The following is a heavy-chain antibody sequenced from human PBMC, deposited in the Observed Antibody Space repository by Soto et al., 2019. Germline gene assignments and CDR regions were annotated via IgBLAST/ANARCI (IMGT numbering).Heavy chain of an antibody. CDR2: IIPILGIT. CDR3: ARENHYGFDV. Sequence: QVQLVQSGAEVKKPGSSVKVSCKASEGTVTTYTISWVRQAPGQGLEWMGRIIPILGITNYAQEIQGRVTITADKSTSTAYMELSSLRSEDTAVYYCARENHYGFDVWGQGTTVTVSS. CDR1: EGTVTTYT. V-gene: IGHV1-69*08. J-gene: IGHJ6*02.